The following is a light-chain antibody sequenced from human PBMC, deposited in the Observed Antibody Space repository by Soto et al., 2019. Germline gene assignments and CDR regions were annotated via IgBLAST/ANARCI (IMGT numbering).Light chain of an antibody. Sequence: QSVLTQPPSASGTPGQRVTISCSGSSSNIGSNTVNWYQQLPGTAPKLLIYSNNQRPSGVPDRFSGSKSGTSASLAISGLQSEDKADYYCAAWDDSLNIVFGGGTKLTVL. V-gene: IGLV1-44*01. CDR1: SSNIGSNT. CDR3: AAWDDSLNIV. J-gene: IGLJ3*02. CDR2: SNN.